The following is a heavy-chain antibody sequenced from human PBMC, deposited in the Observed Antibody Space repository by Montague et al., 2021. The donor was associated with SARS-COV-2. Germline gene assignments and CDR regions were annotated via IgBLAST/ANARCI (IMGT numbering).Heavy chain of an antibody. V-gene: IGHV3-23*01. D-gene: IGHD2-15*01. CDR3: ARDIECSF. J-gene: IGHJ4*02. Sequence: SLRLSCAASGFTFRDSAMNWVRQAPGKGLEWVSLISYNGGCTYYADSVKGRFTISRDNSNNTLYLQMNSLRAEDTAIYYCARDIECSFWGQGTLVTVSS. CDR1: GFTFRDSA. CDR2: ISYNGGCT.